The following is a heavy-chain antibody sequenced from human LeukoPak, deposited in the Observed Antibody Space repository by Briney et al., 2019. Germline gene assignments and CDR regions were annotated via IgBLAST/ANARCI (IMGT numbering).Heavy chain of an antibody. V-gene: IGHV3-30*03. CDR2: ISYDGSNK. CDR1: GFTFNSYG. D-gene: IGHD3-22*01. J-gene: IGHJ4*02. Sequence: PGGSLRLSCAASGFTFNSYGMNWVRQAPGKGLEWVAVISYDGSNKYYADSVKGRFTISRDNSKNTLFVQMSSLRAEDTAVYYCARGEYYSDTSSYFDYWGQGTLVTVSS. CDR3: ARGEYYSDTSSYFDY.